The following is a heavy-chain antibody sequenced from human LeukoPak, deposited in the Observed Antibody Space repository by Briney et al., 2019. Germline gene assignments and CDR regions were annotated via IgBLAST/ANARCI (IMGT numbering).Heavy chain of an antibody. CDR1: GYTFTGYY. D-gene: IGHD3-22*01. Sequence: GPVKVSCKASGYTFTGYYMHWVRQAPGQGLEWMGWINPNSGGTNYAQKFQGWVTMTRDTSISTAYMELSRLRSDDTAVYYCARHDSGYPVRWSYWGQGTLVTVSS. J-gene: IGHJ4*02. CDR2: INPNSGGT. CDR3: ARHDSGYPVRWSY. V-gene: IGHV1-2*04.